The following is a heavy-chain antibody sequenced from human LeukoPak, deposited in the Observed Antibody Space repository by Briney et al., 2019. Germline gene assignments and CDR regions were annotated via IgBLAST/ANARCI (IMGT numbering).Heavy chain of an antibody. CDR2: IYYTGST. V-gene: IGHV4-59*12. CDR1: GGSINNYY. CDR3: ARVHHTETYNWNYYFDY. Sequence: SETLSLTCTVSGGSINNYYWSWVRQPPGAGLEWLAYIYYTGSTNYNPSLKTRLTISVDTSKNQFSLRLNSVTAADTAVYYCARVHHTETYNWNYYFDYWGQGTLVTVSS. J-gene: IGHJ4*02. D-gene: IGHD1-7*01.